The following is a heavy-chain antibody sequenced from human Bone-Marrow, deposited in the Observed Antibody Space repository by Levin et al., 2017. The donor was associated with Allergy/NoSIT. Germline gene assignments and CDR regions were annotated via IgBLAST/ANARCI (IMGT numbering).Heavy chain of an antibody. CDR1: GFSLSTGGVD. CDR3: SPGRVNYVSGAFWPSTGFDY. Sequence: SGPTLVKPTQTLSLTCSCSGFSLSTGGVDVAWIRQPPGEAPEWLALISWDDDKRYSSSLSSRLTITKDTSTNQVVLTMTHGRPGDTDTYYCSPGRVNYVSGAFWPSTGFDYWGQGILVTVSS. J-gene: IGHJ4*02. CDR2: ISWDDDK. V-gene: IGHV2-5*02. D-gene: IGHD3-10*01.